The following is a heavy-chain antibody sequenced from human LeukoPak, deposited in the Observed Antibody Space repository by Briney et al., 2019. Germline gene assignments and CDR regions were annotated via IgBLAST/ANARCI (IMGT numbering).Heavy chain of an antibody. J-gene: IGHJ3*02. CDR2: INTDGSST. D-gene: IGHD2-2*01. Sequence: PGGSLRLSCAASGFTFSSYWMHWVRQAPGKGLVWVSRINTDGSSTSYADSVKGRFTISRDNAKNTLYLQMNSLRAEDTAVYYCARDRDCSSTSCYRASGAFDIWGQGTMVTVSS. CDR3: ARDRDCSSTSCYRASGAFDI. V-gene: IGHV3-74*01. CDR1: GFTFSSYW.